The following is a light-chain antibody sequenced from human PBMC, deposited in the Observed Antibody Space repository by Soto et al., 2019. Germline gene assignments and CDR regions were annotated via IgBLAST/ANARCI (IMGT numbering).Light chain of an antibody. CDR3: QQRSNWPPIT. CDR1: QSVSSY. V-gene: IGKV3-11*01. J-gene: IGKJ5*01. CDR2: DAS. Sequence: EIVLTQSPATLSLSPGERATLSCRASQSVSSYLAWYQQKPGQAPRLLVYDASNRAIGIPARFSGSGSGTDFTLTISSLEPEDFAVDYCQQRSNWPPITFGQGTRLEIK.